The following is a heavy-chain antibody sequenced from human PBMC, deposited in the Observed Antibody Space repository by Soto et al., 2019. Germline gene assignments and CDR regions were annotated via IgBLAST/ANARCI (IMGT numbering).Heavy chain of an antibody. D-gene: IGHD2-15*01. CDR3: ARDYCSGNTCYEFDY. Sequence: ESLKISCKGSGYRFTNYWIGWVRQMPGKGLEWMGIIYPGDSDTRYSPSFQGQVTISADKSINTAYLQWSSLKASDTAMYYCARDYCSGNTCYEFDYWGQGTQVTVSS. V-gene: IGHV5-51*01. CDR2: IYPGDSDT. J-gene: IGHJ4*02. CDR1: GYRFTNYW.